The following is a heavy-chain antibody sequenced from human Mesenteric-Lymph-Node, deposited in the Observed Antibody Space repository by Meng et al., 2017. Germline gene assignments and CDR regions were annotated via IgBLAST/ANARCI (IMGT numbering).Heavy chain of an antibody. J-gene: IGHJ4*02. D-gene: IGHD6-19*01. V-gene: IGHV4-34*01. CDR1: GGSFSVYY. Sequence: QVQLQQWGAGLSKPSESLPLTFAIYGGSFSVYYWNCMRQPPGKWLEWICEIDHTGSTNCNPSLKGRVTVSVDTSKKQYFLKLSSVTAADSAIYYCMIFSTGADYWAQGTLVTVSS. CDR2: IDHTGST. CDR3: MIFSTGADY.